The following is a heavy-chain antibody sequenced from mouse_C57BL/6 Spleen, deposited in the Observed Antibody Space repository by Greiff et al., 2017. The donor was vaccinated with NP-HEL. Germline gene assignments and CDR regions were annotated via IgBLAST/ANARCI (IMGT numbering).Heavy chain of an antibody. CDR2: INPSNGGT. CDR3: ARKGAYYSNHYFDY. V-gene: IGHV1-53*01. Sequence: QVQLKESGTELVKPGASVKLSCKASGYTFTSYWMHWVKQRPGQGLEWIGNINPSNGGTNYNEKFKSKATLTVDKSSSTAYMQLSSLTSEDSAVYYCARKGAYYSNHYFDYWGQGTTLTVSS. J-gene: IGHJ2*01. D-gene: IGHD2-5*01. CDR1: GYTFTSYW.